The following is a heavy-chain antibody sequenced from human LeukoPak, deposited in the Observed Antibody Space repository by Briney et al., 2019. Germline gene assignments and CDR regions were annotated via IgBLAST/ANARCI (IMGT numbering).Heavy chain of an antibody. CDR2: IYPADSDT. V-gene: IGHV5-51*01. Sequence: GEPLKISCKGSGYSFTSYWIGWVRQMPGKGLEWMGTIYPADSDTRYSPSFQGQVTISADKSINTAYLQWSSLKASDTAMYYCARHSTSGSDYWGQGTLVTVSS. CDR3: ARHSTSGSDY. CDR1: GYSFTSYW. D-gene: IGHD6-6*01. J-gene: IGHJ4*02.